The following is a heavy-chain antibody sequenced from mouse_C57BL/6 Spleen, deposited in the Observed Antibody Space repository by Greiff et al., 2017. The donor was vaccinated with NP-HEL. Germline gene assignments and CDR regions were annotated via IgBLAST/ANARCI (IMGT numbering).Heavy chain of an antibody. Sequence: EVHLVESGPELVKPGASVKISCKASGYSFTGYYMHWVKQSSEKSLEWIGEINPSTGGTSYNQKFKGKATLTVDKSSSTAYMQLKSLTSEDSAVYYCARSLDGYFDVWGTGTTVTVSS. CDR3: ARSLDGYFDV. J-gene: IGHJ1*03. D-gene: IGHD2-3*01. CDR2: INPSTGGT. CDR1: GYSFTGYY. V-gene: IGHV1-43*01.